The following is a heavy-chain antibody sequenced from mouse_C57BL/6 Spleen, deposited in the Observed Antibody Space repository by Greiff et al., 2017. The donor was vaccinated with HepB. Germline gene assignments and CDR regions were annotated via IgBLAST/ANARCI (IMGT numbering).Heavy chain of an antibody. CDR3: ASYGYDGDWYFDV. D-gene: IGHD2-2*01. V-gene: IGHV10-1*01. CDR2: IRSKSNNYAT. Sequence: GGGLVQPKGSLKLSCAASGFSFNTYAMNWVRQAPGKGLEWVARIRSKSNNYATYYADSVKDRFTISRDDSESMLYLQMNNLKTEDTAMYYCASYGYDGDWYFDVWGTGTTVTVSS. J-gene: IGHJ1*03. CDR1: GFSFNTYA.